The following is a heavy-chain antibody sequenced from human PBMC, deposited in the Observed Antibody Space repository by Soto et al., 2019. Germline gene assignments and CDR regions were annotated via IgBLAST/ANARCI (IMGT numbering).Heavy chain of an antibody. CDR3: ARRQSSSWYGL. J-gene: IGHJ4*02. CDR2: IYHGVTT. D-gene: IGHD6-13*01. V-gene: IGHV4-30-2*01. CDR1: GGSISSGGYS. Sequence: PSETLSLTCAVSGGSISSGGYSWSWIRQPPGKGLEWIGYIYHGVTTYYNPSLKSRVTMSVDRSKNQFSLKLSSVTAADTAVYYCARRQSSSWYGLWGQGTLVTVSS.